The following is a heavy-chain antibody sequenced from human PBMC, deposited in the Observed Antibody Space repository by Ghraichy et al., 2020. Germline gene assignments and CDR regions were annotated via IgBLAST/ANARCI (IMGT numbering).Heavy chain of an antibody. CDR1: GFTFSNYW. Sequence: GESLNISFAASGFTFSNYWMTWVRQAPGKGLEWVANIKSDGSEKYFVDSVKGRFTISRDNAENSLYLQMNSLRAEDTAVYYCARCYDSIWGSYPLNYWGQGTLVIVSS. D-gene: IGHD3-16*02. J-gene: IGHJ4*02. CDR3: ARCYDSIWGSYPLNY. CDR2: IKSDGSEK. V-gene: IGHV3-7*01.